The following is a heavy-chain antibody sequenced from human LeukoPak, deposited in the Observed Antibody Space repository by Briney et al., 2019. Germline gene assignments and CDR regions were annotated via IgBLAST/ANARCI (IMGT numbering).Heavy chain of an antibody. Sequence: SVKVSCKASGYTFTTYGISWVRQAPGQGLEWMGWISAYNGDTNYAQKLQGRVTMTTDTSTSTAYMELRSLRSDDTAVYFCARDRGDSSGYAFDYWGQGTLVTVSS. J-gene: IGHJ4*02. V-gene: IGHV1-18*01. CDR3: ARDRGDSSGYAFDY. CDR1: GYTFTTYG. CDR2: ISAYNGDT. D-gene: IGHD3-22*01.